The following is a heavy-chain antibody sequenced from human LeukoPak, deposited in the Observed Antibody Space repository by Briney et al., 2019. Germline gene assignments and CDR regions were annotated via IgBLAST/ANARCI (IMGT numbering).Heavy chain of an antibody. V-gene: IGHV4-59*01. J-gene: IGHJ2*01. CDR2: IYYSGST. CDR3: AREPLMTTVTTGWYFDL. D-gene: IGHD4-17*01. CDR1: GGSISSYY. Sequence: PSETLSLTCTVSGGSISSYYWGWIRQPPGKGLEWIGYIYYSGSTNYNPSLMSRVTISVDTSKNQFSLKLSSVTAADTAVYYCAREPLMTTVTTGWYFDLWGRGTLVTVSS.